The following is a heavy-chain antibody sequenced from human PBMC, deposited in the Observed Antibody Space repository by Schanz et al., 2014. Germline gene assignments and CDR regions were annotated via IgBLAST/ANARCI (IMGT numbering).Heavy chain of an antibody. V-gene: IGHV3-23*01. CDR2: FDAHDGRA. CDR3: AKDGARRSGSYSADGYMDV. CDR1: GFSFGNYG. Sequence: DVQLLESGGGLVQPGGSLRLSCEASGFSFGNYGMSWVRQAPGKGLEWVSGFDAHDGRAYYADSAKGRVTISRDNSKGTRYLQMNRLRAEDTAVYYCAKDGARRSGSYSADGYMDVWGQGTTVTVSS. J-gene: IGHJ6*02. D-gene: IGHD3-10*01.